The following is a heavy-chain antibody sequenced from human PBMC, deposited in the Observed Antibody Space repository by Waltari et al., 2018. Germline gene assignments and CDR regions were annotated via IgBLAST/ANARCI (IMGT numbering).Heavy chain of an antibody. D-gene: IGHD3-3*01. CDR1: GYTFTSYA. CDR2: INTNTGNP. V-gene: IGHV7-4-1*02. CDR3: ARDPRPLVVRFLDPSNWFDP. Sequence: QVQLVQSGSELKKPGASVKVSCKASGYTFTSYAMNWVRQAPGQGLEWMGWINTNTGNPTYAQGFTGRFVFSLDTSVSTAYLQISSLKAEDTAVYYCARDPRPLVVRFLDPSNWFDPWGQGTLVTVSS. J-gene: IGHJ5*02.